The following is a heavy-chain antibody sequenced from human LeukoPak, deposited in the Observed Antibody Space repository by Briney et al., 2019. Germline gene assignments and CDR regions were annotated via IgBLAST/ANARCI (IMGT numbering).Heavy chain of an antibody. CDR1: GYTFTSYG. CDR3: AMDYYGSGSYLGWFDP. D-gene: IGHD3-10*01. Sequence: GASVEVSCKASGYTFTSYGISWVRQAPGQGLEWMGWISAYNGNTNYAQKLQGRVTMTTDTSTSTAYMELRSLRSDDTAVYYCAMDYYGSGSYLGWFDPWGQGTLVTVSS. CDR2: ISAYNGNT. V-gene: IGHV1-18*01. J-gene: IGHJ5*02.